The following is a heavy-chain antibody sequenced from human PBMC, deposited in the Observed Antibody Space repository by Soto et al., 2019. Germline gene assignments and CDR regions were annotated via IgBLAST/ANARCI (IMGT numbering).Heavy chain of an antibody. CDR3: ARDSLYSSSWVVDY. D-gene: IGHD6-13*01. CDR2: ISYDGSNK. V-gene: IGHV3-30-3*01. CDR1: GFTFSSYA. J-gene: IGHJ4*02. Sequence: QVQLVESGGGVVQPGRSLRLSCAASGFTFSSYAMHWVRQAPGKGLEWVAVISYDGSNKYYADSVKGRFTISRDNSKNTLYLQMNSLIAEDTAVYYCARDSLYSSSWVVDYWGQGTLVTVSS.